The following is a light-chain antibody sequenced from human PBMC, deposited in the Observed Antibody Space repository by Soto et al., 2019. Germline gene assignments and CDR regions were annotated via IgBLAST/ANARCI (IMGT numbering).Light chain of an antibody. CDR3: QQYNSYPWP. V-gene: IGKV1-5*01. CDR2: DAS. CDR1: QSISSW. J-gene: IGKJ1*01. Sequence: DIQMTQSPSTLSASVGDRVTITCRASQSISSWLAWYQQKPGKAPKLLIYDASSLESGVPSRFSGSGSGTEFTLTISSLQPVDFATYYCQQYNSYPWPFGQGPKVDIK.